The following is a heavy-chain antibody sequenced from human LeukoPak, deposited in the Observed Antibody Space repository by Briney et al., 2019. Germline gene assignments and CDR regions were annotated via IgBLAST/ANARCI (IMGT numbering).Heavy chain of an antibody. Sequence: GGSLRLSCAASEFTFSHYAMNWVRQAPGKGLEWVSSITSSSYIYSADSLKGRFTISRDNAKNSLDLQINSLRAEDTAVYYCARDNGGYTYSATYYYGMDVWGQGTTVTVSS. J-gene: IGHJ6*02. D-gene: IGHD5-18*01. CDR1: EFTFSHYA. CDR2: ITSSSYI. V-gene: IGHV3-69-1*01. CDR3: ARDNGGYTYSATYYYGMDV.